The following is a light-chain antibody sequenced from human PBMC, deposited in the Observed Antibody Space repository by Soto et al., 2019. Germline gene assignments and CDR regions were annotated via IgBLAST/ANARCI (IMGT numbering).Light chain of an antibody. J-gene: IGKJ4*01. Sequence: DIQMTHSPSSLSASVGDRVTITCRASQSISSCLAWYQQKPGKAPKLLIFDAFSLESGVRSSVSGSRSGTEFTLSISSLQPDYYATYYCQQYISYSPLSFGGGSKVEIK. V-gene: IGKV1-5*01. CDR1: QSISSC. CDR2: DAF. CDR3: QQYISYSPLS.